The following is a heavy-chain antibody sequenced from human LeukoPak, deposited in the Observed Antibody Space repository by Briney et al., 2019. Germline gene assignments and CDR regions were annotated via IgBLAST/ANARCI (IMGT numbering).Heavy chain of an antibody. CDR2: ISSNGGST. Sequence: PGGSLRLSCSASGFTFSSYAMHWVRQAPGKGLEYVSAISSNGGSTYYADSVKGRFTISRDNSKNTLCLQMSSLRAEDTAVYYCVKDTSPPLRYFDWLLIFDYWGQGTLVTVSS. CDR3: VKDTSPPLRYFDWLLIFDY. J-gene: IGHJ4*02. CDR1: GFTFSSYA. V-gene: IGHV3-64D*06. D-gene: IGHD3-9*01.